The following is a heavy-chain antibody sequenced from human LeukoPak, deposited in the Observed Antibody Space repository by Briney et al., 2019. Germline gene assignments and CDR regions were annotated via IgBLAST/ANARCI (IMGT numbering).Heavy chain of an antibody. V-gene: IGHV4-39*01. J-gene: IGHJ4*02. CDR2: IYYSGST. Sequence: SETLSLTCTVSGGSISSSSYYWGWIRQPPGKGLEWIGSIYYSGSTYYNPSLKSRVTKSVDTSKNQFSLKLSSVTAADTAVYYCARVHTSGGVDYWGQGTLVTVSS. CDR3: ARVHTSGGVDY. D-gene: IGHD3-10*01. CDR1: GGSISSSSYY.